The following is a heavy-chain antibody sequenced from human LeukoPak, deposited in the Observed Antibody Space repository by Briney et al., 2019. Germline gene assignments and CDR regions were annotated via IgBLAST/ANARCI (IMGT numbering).Heavy chain of an antibody. J-gene: IGHJ4*02. CDR1: GGSISSYY. Sequence: PSETLSLTCTVSGGSISSYYWSWIRQPAGKGLEWIGRIYTSGGTNYNPSLKSRVTMSVDTSKNQFSLKLSSVTAADTAVYYCARVVSSGWSGDYFDYWGQGTLVTVSS. CDR2: IYTSGGT. V-gene: IGHV4-4*07. CDR3: ARVVSSGWSGDYFDY. D-gene: IGHD6-19*01.